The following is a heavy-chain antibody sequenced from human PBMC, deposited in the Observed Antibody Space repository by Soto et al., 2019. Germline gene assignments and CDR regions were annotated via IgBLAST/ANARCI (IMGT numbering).Heavy chain of an antibody. J-gene: IGHJ4*02. CDR3: ARVKAYYYGSGSQIFDY. Sequence: GGSLRLSCAASGFTFSSYAMSWVRQAPGKGLEWVANIKQDGSEKYYVDSVKGRFTISRDNAKDSLYLQMNSLRAEDTAVYYCARVKAYYYGSGSQIFDYWGQGTLVTVSS. D-gene: IGHD3-10*01. CDR1: GFTFSSYA. CDR2: IKQDGSEK. V-gene: IGHV3-7*03.